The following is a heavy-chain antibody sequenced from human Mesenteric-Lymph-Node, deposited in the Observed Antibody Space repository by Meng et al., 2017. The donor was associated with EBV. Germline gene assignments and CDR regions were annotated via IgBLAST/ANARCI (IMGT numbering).Heavy chain of an antibody. CDR2: INHRRDT. CDR1: GGSFSGFY. V-gene: IGHV4-34*01. J-gene: IGHJ4*02. D-gene: IGHD3-10*01. Sequence: QVQLPQWGAGLLKPSETLSLTCAVSGGSFSGFYWSWIRQSPGKGLEWIGEINHRRDTNYHPSLKSRVTISLDASKNQFSLKLTSVTAADTAVYYCGGGYISGVPDFDYWGQGTLVTVSS. CDR3: GGGYISGVPDFDY.